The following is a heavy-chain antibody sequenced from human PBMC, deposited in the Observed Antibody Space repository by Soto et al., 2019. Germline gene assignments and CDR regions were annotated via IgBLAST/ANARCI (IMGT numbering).Heavy chain of an antibody. D-gene: IGHD3-3*01. CDR2: IYRGGSK. CDR3: ARDLPYYDCWSGSDYYYMDV. Sequence: GGSLRLSCAASGFTFSSNYMSWVRQAPGKGLEWVSVIYRGGSKYYAAAGKGRFTISRDNCKNTLYLQMNSLRAEDTAVYYCARDLPYYDCWSGSDYYYMDVWGKGTTVTVSS. CDR1: GFTFSSNY. J-gene: IGHJ6*03. V-gene: IGHV3-66*01.